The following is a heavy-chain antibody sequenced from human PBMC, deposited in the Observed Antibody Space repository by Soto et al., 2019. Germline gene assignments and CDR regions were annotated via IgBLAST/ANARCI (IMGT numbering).Heavy chain of an antibody. J-gene: IGHJ5*02. CDR3: TSNIAAGDWFDP. CDR1: GFTFSGSA. Sequence: EVQLVESGGGLVQPGGSLKLSCAASGFTFSGSAMHWVRQASGKGLEWVGRIRSKANSYATAYAASVKGRFTISRDDSKNTSYLQMNSLKTEDTAVYYWTSNIAAGDWFDPWGQGTLVTVSS. CDR2: IRSKANSYAT. D-gene: IGHD6-13*01. V-gene: IGHV3-73*02.